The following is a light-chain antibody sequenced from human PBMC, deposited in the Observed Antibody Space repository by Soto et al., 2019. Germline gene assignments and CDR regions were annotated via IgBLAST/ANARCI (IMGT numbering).Light chain of an antibody. Sequence: IQMTPSPSTLSAYVRDRVTITCRASQTISNWLAWYQQKPGKAPKLLIYKASTLESAVPSRFSGSGSGTEFTLTISGLQPEDFATYYCQHYNSYSQTFGQGPKVDIK. CDR2: KAS. CDR3: QHYNSYSQT. V-gene: IGKV1-5*03. CDR1: QTISNW. J-gene: IGKJ1*01.